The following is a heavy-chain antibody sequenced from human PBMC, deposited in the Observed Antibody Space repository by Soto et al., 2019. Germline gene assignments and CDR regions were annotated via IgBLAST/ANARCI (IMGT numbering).Heavy chain of an antibody. Sequence: GGSLRLSCAASGFSFNSFGIHWVRQAPGKGLEWVAFISYDGSKRYYADSVKGRFTISRDNSKDTVFLQMIRVRADDTAVYYCAKDGTRRGGYYSYSYMDVWGKGTTVTVSS. CDR1: GFSFNSFG. V-gene: IGHV3-30*18. D-gene: IGHD1-1*01. J-gene: IGHJ6*03. CDR2: ISYDGSKR. CDR3: AKDGTRRGGYYSYSYMDV.